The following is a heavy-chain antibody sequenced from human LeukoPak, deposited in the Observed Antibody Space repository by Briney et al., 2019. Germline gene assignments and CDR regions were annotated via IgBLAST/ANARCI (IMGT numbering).Heavy chain of an antibody. CDR1: GYTFTSYY. Sequence: SVKVSCKASGYTFTSYYMHWVRQAPGQGLEWMGRIIPMLDIQNYAQKFQGRVTITADKSTSTAYMELSSLRSEDTAVYYCASERGATQYFDYWGQGTLVTVSS. V-gene: IGHV1-69*04. D-gene: IGHD3-10*01. J-gene: IGHJ4*02. CDR3: ASERGATQYFDY. CDR2: IIPMLDIQ.